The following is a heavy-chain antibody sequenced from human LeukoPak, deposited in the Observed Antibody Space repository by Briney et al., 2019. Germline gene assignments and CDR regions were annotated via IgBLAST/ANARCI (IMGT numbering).Heavy chain of an antibody. D-gene: IGHD1-26*01. CDR2: TNHSGST. CDR3: ARGPPVEWELPGDFYYYYMDV. CDR1: GGSFSGYY. Sequence: PSETLSLTCAVYGGSFSGYYWSWIRQPPGKGLEWIGETNHSGSTNYNPSLKSRVTISVDTSKNQFSLKLSSVTAADTAVYYCARGPPVEWELPGDFYYYYMDVWGKGTTVTVSS. J-gene: IGHJ6*03. V-gene: IGHV4-34*01.